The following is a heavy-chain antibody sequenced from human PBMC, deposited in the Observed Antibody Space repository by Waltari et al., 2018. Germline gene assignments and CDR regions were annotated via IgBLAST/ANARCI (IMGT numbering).Heavy chain of an antibody. D-gene: IGHD6-13*01. J-gene: IGHJ4*02. CDR3: TREASSSFDY. Sequence: QVQLQQSGPGLVKPSQTLSLTCAISGDRISTYSAAWNWIRLSPSKGLEWLGRTYYRSKWYSDYAVSVKSRIAINPDTSKNQFSLHLNSVTPEDTAVYYCTREASSSFDYWGQGALVTVSS. V-gene: IGHV6-1*01. CDR2: TYYRSKWYS. CDR1: GDRISTYSAA.